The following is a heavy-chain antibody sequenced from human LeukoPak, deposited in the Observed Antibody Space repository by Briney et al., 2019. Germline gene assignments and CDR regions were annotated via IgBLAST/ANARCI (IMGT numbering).Heavy chain of an antibody. CDR2: VYYGRSP. D-gene: IGHD6-25*01. CDR3: ARSSGTGTFSY. CDR1: GDSISRSTYY. V-gene: IGHV4-39*02. Sequence: SETLSLTCTVSGDSISRSTYYWAWIRQPPGKGLEWIGSVYYGRSPYFNPSLESRATISVDTSKNHFSLKMSSVTAADTAVYHCARSSGTGTFSYWGQGTLVTVSS. J-gene: IGHJ4*02.